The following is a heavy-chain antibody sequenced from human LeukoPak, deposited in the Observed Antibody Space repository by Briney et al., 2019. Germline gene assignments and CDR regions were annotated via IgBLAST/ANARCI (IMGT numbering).Heavy chain of an antibody. CDR3: AKDPLGSSEY. V-gene: IGHV3-23*01. J-gene: IGHJ4*02. D-gene: IGHD3-10*01. CDR2: VSSSGAYT. Sequence: GGSLRLSCAASGFTFSNSAMSWVRQAPGKGPEWVSAVSSSGAYTYYADSVKGRFTVSRDNSKNTLYLQMNSLRAEDTAVYYCAKDPLGSSEYWGQGTLVTVSS. CDR1: GFTFSNSA.